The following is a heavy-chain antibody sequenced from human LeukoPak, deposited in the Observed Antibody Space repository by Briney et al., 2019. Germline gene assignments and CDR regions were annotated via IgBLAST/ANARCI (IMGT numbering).Heavy chain of an antibody. CDR1: ADSFSSHY. CDR3: ARDLVTVTKGFDI. D-gene: IGHD4-17*01. J-gene: IGHJ3*02. V-gene: IGHV4-59*11. Sequence: SETLSLTCAVSADSFSSHYWTWIRQPPGKGLEWIGYISYIRSTNYNPSLKSRVTISIDTSKNQFSLKLTSVTAADTAVYYCARDLVTVTKGFDIWGQGTMVSVSS. CDR2: ISYIRST.